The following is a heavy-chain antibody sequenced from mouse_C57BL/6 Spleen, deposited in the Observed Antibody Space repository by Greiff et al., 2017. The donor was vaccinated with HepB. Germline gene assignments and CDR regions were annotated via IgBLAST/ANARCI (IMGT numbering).Heavy chain of an antibody. CDR1: GYTFTSYW. D-gene: IGHD2-4*01. J-gene: IGHJ4*01. CDR3: ARSYDYDGAMDY. Sequence: VQLQQPGAELVKPGASVKLSCKASGYTFTSYWMHWVKQRPGQGLEWIGMIHPNSGSTNYNEKFKSKDTMTVDKSSSTAYMQLSRLTSEDSAVYYGARSYDYDGAMDYWGQGTSVTVSS. CDR2: IHPNSGST. V-gene: IGHV1-64*01.